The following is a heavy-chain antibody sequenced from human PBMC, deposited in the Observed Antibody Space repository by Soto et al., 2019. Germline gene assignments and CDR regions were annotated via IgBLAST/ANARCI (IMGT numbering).Heavy chain of an antibody. V-gene: IGHV1-69*06. CDR1: GGTFSSHG. Sequence: QVQLVQSGTVVQRRGSSVKVSCQASGGTFSSHGMAWVRQAPGQGLEWMGGIIPTFGTPTYAPKFQGRVTITADKATSTAYMELSSLRSEDTGVYYCASDRSAQYFDFWGQGTLITVSS. D-gene: IGHD1-26*01. J-gene: IGHJ4*02. CDR3: ASDRSAQYFDF. CDR2: IIPTFGTP.